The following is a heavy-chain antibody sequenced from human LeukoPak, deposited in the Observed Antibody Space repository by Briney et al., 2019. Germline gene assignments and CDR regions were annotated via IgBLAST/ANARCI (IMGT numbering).Heavy chain of an antibody. CDR1: GGSISSSSYY. Sequence: SETLSLTCTVSGGSISSSSYYWGWIRQPPGKGLEWIGSIYYSGSTYYNPSLKSRVTISVDTSKNQFSLKLSSVTAADTAVYYCARDPRGVTAIYWGQGTLVTVSS. D-gene: IGHD2-21*02. J-gene: IGHJ4*02. V-gene: IGHV4-39*07. CDR3: ARDPRGVTAIY. CDR2: IYYSGST.